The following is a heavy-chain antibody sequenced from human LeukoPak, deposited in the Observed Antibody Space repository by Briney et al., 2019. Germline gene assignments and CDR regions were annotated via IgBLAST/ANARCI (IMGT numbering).Heavy chain of an antibody. J-gene: IGHJ4*02. CDR2: IHPGDSDT. Sequence: GESLKISCKGSGYTFTRYWIGWGRQMPGKGLEWVGIIHPGDSDTRYSPSFQGQVTISADKSISTAYLQWSSLKASDTAMYFCARRSGSYSRGYFDYWGQGTLVTVSS. V-gene: IGHV5-51*01. CDR1: GYTFTRYW. D-gene: IGHD1-26*01. CDR3: ARRSGSYSRGYFDY.